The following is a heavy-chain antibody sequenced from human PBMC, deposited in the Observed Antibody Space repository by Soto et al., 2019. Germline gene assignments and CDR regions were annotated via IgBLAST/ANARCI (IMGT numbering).Heavy chain of an antibody. CDR3: ARVVEMATIMAYFDY. D-gene: IGHD5-12*01. CDR1: GGTFSSYA. Sequence: SVKVSCKASGGTFSSYAISWVRQAPGQGLEWMGGIIPIFGTANYAQKFQGRVTITADESTSTAYMELSSLRSEDTAVYYCARVVEMATIMAYFDYWGQGTLVTVSS. J-gene: IGHJ4*02. V-gene: IGHV1-69*13. CDR2: IIPIFGTA.